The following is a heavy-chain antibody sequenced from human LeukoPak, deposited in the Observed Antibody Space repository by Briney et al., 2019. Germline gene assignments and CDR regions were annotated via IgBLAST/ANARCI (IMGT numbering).Heavy chain of an antibody. J-gene: IGHJ4*02. CDR3: AKDLLGYCSSTSCYSGDYYFDY. CDR1: GFTFSSYW. D-gene: IGHD2-2*01. V-gene: IGHV3-23*01. Sequence: GGSLRLSCAASGFTFSSYWMSWVRQAPGKGLEWVSAISGSCGSTCYADSVKGRFTISRDNSKNTLYLQMNSLRAEDTAVYYCAKDLLGYCSSTSCYSGDYYFDYWGQGTLVTVSS. CDR2: ISGSCGST.